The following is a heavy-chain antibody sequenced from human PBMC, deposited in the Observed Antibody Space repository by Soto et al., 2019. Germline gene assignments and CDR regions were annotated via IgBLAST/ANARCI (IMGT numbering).Heavy chain of an antibody. CDR3: ARDRSMYYGMDV. D-gene: IGHD2-8*01. CDR1: GFTVSSNY. CDR2: MYSGGST. V-gene: IGHV3-66*01. J-gene: IGHJ6*02. Sequence: QSGGSLRLSCAASGFTVSSNYMSWVRQAPGKGLEWVSVMYSGGSTYYGDSVKGRFTISRDNSKNTLYLQMNSLRADDMAVYYCARDRSMYYGMDVWGQGTTVTVSS.